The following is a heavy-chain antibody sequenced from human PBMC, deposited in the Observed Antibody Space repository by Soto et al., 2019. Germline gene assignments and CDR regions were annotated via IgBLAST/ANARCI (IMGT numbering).Heavy chain of an antibody. J-gene: IGHJ3*01. CDR2: ISGRGNSV. D-gene: IGHD3-3*01. CDR1: GFTFRAFA. Sequence: PGGSLRLSCAASGFTFRAFAMSWVRQAPGRGLEWVSTISGRGNSVFYADSVRGRFTVSRDNSKNTLYLQMNSLRAEDTAVYYCAKDSGLPDFGIVMHAFDVWGQGTMVTVSS. CDR3: AKDSGLPDFGIVMHAFDV. V-gene: IGHV3-23*01.